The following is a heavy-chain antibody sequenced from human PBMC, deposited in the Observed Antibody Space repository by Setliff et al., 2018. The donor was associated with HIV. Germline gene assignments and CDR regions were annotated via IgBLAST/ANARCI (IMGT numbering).Heavy chain of an antibody. V-gene: IGHV1-8*02. CDR3: ARGYASGSGSYYFDY. D-gene: IGHD3-16*01. CDR1: GYAFATSD. CDR2: MNPYSGNT. Sequence: GASVKVSCKSSGYAFATSDINWVRQAAGHGLEWMGWMNPYSGNTGYAQKFRGGITMTRDASRGTAHMELRSLRSDDTAVYFCARGYASGSGSYYFDYWGQGTLVTVS. J-gene: IGHJ4*02.